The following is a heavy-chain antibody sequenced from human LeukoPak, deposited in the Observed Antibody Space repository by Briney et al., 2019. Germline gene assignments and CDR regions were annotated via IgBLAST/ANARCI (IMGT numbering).Heavy chain of an antibody. CDR2: IRSKAYGGTT. Sequence: GGSLRLSCTASGFTFGDYAMSWVRQAPGKGLEWVGFIRSKAYGGTTEYAASVKGRFTISRDDSKSIAYLQMNSLKTEDTAVYYCTRTQAGYSSSWYFHYYYYYMDVWGKGTTVTISS. J-gene: IGHJ6*03. V-gene: IGHV3-49*04. CDR1: GFTFGDYA. D-gene: IGHD6-13*01. CDR3: TRTQAGYSSSWYFHYYYYYMDV.